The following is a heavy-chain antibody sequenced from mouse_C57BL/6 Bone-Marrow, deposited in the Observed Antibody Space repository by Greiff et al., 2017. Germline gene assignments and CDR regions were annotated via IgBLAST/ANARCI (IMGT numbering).Heavy chain of an antibody. CDR3: ARDGAYYGSRAY. J-gene: IGHJ3*01. CDR2: ISDGGSYT. Sequence: EVQLKESGGGLVKPGGSLKLSCAASGFTFSSYAMSWVRQTPEKRLEWVATISDGGSYTYYPDNVKGRFTISRDNAKNNLYLQMSHLKSEDTAMYYCARDGAYYGSRAYWGQGTLVTVSA. D-gene: IGHD1-1*01. CDR1: GFTFSSYA. V-gene: IGHV5-4*01.